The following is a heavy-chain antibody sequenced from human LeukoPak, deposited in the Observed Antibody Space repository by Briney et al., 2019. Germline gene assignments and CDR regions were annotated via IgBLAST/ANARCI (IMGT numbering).Heavy chain of an antibody. Sequence: APVKVSYKASRYTFNRYGFSWVRQAPGQEVKWLGWISAYNGNTNYAQKVQDRVTMTTDTSTSTSYRELRSLSSDDTTVYCCARTHDYNNDPDCWGQGTLVAVSS. V-gene: IGHV1-18*01. D-gene: IGHD4-11*01. CDR1: RYTFNRYG. CDR2: ISAYNGNT. CDR3: ARTHDYNNDPDC. J-gene: IGHJ4*02.